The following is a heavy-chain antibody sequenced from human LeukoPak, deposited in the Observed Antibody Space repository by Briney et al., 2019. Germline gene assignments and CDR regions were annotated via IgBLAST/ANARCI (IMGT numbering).Heavy chain of an antibody. CDR2: ISAYNGNT. J-gene: IGHJ3*02. CDR1: GYTFTGYY. D-gene: IGHD3-22*01. Sequence: ASVKVSCKASGYTFTGYYMHWVRRAPGQGLEWMGWISAYNGNTNYAQKLQGRVTMTTDTSTSTAYMELRSLRSDDTAVYYCARRTYYYDSSGYYYGGAFDIWGQGTMVTVSS. V-gene: IGHV1-18*04. CDR3: ARRTYYYDSSGYYYGGAFDI.